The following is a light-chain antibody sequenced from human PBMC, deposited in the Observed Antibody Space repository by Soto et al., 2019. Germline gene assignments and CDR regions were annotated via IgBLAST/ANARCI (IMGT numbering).Light chain of an antibody. Sequence: EIVMTQSPATLSVSPGERATLSCRASQSVSSNLAWYQQKPGQAPRLLIYGASTRATGIPARVSGSGSVTEFTRPISSLESEDFAVYYCQQYNNWPRPFGQGTKVAIK. CDR2: GAS. J-gene: IGKJ1*01. CDR1: QSVSSN. CDR3: QQYNNWPRP. V-gene: IGKV3-15*01.